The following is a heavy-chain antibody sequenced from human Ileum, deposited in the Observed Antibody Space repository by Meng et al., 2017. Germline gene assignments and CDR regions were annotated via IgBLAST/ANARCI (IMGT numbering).Heavy chain of an antibody. CDR1: GFTFGTYR. Sequence: GGSLRLSCAVSGFTFGTYRMSWVRQAPGKGLEWVANINYNGGDIFYVDSVRGRFTISRDNAKSSLILQMSSLRADDTAMYYCARPEGNGWFTSWGQGTLVTVSS. CDR2: INYNGGDI. J-gene: IGHJ5*01. CDR3: ARPEGNGWFTS. V-gene: IGHV3-7*01. D-gene: IGHD2-8*01.